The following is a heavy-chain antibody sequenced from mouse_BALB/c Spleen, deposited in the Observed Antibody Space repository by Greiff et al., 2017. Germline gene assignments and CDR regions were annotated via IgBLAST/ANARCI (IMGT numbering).Heavy chain of an antibody. Sequence: EVKLEESGPGLVKPSQSLSLTCSVTGYSITSGYYWNWIRQFPGNKLEWMGYISYDGSNNYNPSLKNRISITRDTSKNQFFLKLNSVTTEDTATYYCASQDSSGFLDYWGQGTSVTVSS. CDR2: ISYDGSN. CDR1: GYSITSGYY. J-gene: IGHJ4*01. V-gene: IGHV3-6*02. CDR3: ASQDSSGFLDY. D-gene: IGHD3-2*01.